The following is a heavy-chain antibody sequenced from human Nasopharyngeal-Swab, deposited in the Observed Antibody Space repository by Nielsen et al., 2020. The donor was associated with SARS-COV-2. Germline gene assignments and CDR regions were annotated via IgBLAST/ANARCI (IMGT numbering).Heavy chain of an antibody. J-gene: IGHJ4*02. D-gene: IGHD2-2*01. Sequence: WIRRPPGKGLEWVAVISYDGSNKYYADSVKGRFTISRDNSKNTLYLQMNSPRAEDTAVYYCAKDGSSTSSGIKSDYWGQGTLVTVSS. CDR3: AKDGSSTSSGIKSDY. CDR2: ISYDGSNK. V-gene: IGHV3-30*18.